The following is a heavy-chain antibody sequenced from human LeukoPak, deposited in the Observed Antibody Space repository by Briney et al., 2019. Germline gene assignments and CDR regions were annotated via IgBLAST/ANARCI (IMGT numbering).Heavy chain of an antibody. D-gene: IGHD2-15*01. CDR3: AKGHMRYCSGGSCSYYFDY. CDR1: GFTFSSYA. CDR2: ISGSGGST. J-gene: IGHJ4*02. Sequence: PGGSLRLSCAASGFTFSSYAMSWVRQAPGKGLEGVSAISGSGGSTYYADSVKGRFTISRDNSKNTLYLQMNSLRAEDTAVYYCAKGHMRYCSGGSCSYYFDYWGQGTLVTVSS. V-gene: IGHV3-23*01.